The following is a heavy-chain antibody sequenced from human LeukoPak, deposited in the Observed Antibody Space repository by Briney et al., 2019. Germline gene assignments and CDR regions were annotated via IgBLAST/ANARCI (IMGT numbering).Heavy chain of an antibody. Sequence: GGSLRLSCAASGFTVSSNYMSWVRQAPGKGLEWVSVIYSGGSTYYADSVKGRFTISRDNSKNTLYLQMNSLRAEDTAVYYCARVQTYGDYVWFDSWGQGTLVTVSS. CDR1: GFTVSSNY. V-gene: IGHV3-53*01. CDR2: IYSGGST. J-gene: IGHJ5*01. CDR3: ARVQTYGDYVWFDS. D-gene: IGHD4-17*01.